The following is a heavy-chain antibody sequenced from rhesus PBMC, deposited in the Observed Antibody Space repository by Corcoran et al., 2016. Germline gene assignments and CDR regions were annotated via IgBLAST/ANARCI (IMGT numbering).Heavy chain of an antibody. CDR3: ARYSSTDYGLDS. J-gene: IGHJ6*01. CDR2: ITYNGNT. Sequence: QVQLQESGPGLLKPSETLSLTCAVSGGSISGGDGWGWVPHPPGKGLGWIGYITYNGNTNYNPSLKSRVTISRDTSKNQFSLKLSSVTAADTAVYYCARYSSTDYGLDSWGQGVVVTVSS. V-gene: IGHV4-122*02. CDR1: GGSISGGDG. D-gene: IGHD6-13*01.